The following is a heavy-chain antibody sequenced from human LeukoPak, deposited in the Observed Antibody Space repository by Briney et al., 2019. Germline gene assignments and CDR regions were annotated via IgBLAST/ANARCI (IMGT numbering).Heavy chain of an antibody. CDR3: ARVHSSGWYHYFDY. Sequence: GGPLRPSCAASGLTFSSYSMNWVRKAPGKGLEWCSYISPSSTSIFYADSVKGRFTFSRENAKNSLYLQMSSLRAEDTAVYCCARVHSSGWYHYFDYWGQGTLVTVSS. CDR2: ISPSSTSI. V-gene: IGHV3-48*01. CDR1: GLTFSSYS. J-gene: IGHJ4*02. D-gene: IGHD6-19*01.